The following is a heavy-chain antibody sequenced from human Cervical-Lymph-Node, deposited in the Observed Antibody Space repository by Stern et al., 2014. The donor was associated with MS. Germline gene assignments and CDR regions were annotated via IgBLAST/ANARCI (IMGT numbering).Heavy chain of an antibody. J-gene: IGHJ4*02. CDR1: GFSLSASGMS. D-gene: IGHD5-18*01. CDR2: IDWDDDK. Sequence: QVTLRESGPALVKPTQTLTLTCTFSGFSLSASGMSVSWIRQPPGKAPEGLAIIDWDDDKFYTTSLKTRLTVSKDTSKNQVVLTMTNMDPVDTANYYCARGRGYSYGWYYFDYWGQGTLITVSS. CDR3: ARGRGYSYGWYYFDY. V-gene: IGHV2-70*01.